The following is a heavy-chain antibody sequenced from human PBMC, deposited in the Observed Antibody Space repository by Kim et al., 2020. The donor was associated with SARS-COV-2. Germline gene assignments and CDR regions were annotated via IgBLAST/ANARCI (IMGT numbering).Heavy chain of an antibody. V-gene: IGHV3-23*01. D-gene: IGHD2-2*01. Sequence: GKGRFTIARDNSKNTLYRQRNSLRAEDTAVYYCAKDEGGYQLLTLGYFDYWGQGTLVTVSA. CDR3: AKDEGGYQLLTLGYFDY. J-gene: IGHJ4*02.